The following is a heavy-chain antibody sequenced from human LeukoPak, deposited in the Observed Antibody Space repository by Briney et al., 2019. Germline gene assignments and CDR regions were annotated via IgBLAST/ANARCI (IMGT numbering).Heavy chain of an antibody. V-gene: IGHV4-4*02. D-gene: IGHD2-21*01. CDR2: VHHSGGT. CDR3: ARHGGHYQSDD. CDR1: GGSITSNH. J-gene: IGHJ4*02. Sequence: LETLSLTCTVSGGSITSNHWSWVRQPPGKGLEWIGQVHHSGGTSYNPSLRSRVTISIDKSENQFSLKLNSVTAADTAVYYCARHGGHYQSDDWGQGTLVTVSS.